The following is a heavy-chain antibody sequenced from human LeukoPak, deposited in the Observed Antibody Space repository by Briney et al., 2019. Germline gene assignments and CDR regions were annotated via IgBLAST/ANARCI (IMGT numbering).Heavy chain of an antibody. V-gene: IGHV3-23*01. CDR2: ISGSGGST. Sequence: GASLRLSCAASGFTFSSYAMSWVRQAPGKGLEWVSAISGSGGSTYYADSVKGRFTISRDNSKNTLYLQMNSLRAEDTAVYYCAKAFGDSGGYYWEYFQHWGQGTLVTVSS. D-gene: IGHD3-22*01. J-gene: IGHJ1*01. CDR3: AKAFGDSGGYYWEYFQH. CDR1: GFTFSSYA.